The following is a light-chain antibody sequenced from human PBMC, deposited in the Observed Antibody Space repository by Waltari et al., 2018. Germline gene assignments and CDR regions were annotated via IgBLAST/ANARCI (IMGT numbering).Light chain of an antibody. Sequence: QSVLTQPPSASATPGQRVSISCSGSSSNIGSNLVYWYQHLPGKAPKLLIYRNNQRPSGVPDLFSGSKSGTSASLAISGLRSEDEADYYCATWDDSLSGWMFGGGTKLTVL. V-gene: IGLV1-47*01. CDR1: SSNIGSNL. J-gene: IGLJ3*02. CDR2: RNN. CDR3: ATWDDSLSGWM.